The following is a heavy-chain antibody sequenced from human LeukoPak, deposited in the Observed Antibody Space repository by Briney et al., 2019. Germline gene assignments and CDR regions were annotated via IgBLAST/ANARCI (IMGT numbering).Heavy chain of an antibody. V-gene: IGHV4-30-2*01. J-gene: IGHJ4*02. CDR1: GGSISSGGYS. CDR3: ARDHESYFDY. Sequence: SETLSLTCAVSGGSISSGGYSWSWIRQPPGKGLEWIGYIYHSGSTYYNPSLKSRVTISVDRSKNQFSLKLSSVTAADTAVYYCARDHESYFDYWGQGTLVTVSS. CDR2: IYHSGST.